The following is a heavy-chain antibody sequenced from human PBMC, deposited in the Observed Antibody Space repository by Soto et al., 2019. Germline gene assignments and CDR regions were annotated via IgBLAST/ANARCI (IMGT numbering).Heavy chain of an antibody. CDR3: ARVFGGGSGYPYAFDI. V-gene: IGHV4-59*01. Sequence: SETVALTCTVSGGSISIYYWSWIRQPPGKGLEWIGYIYYSGSTNYNPSLKSRVTISVDTSKNQFSLKLSSVTAADTAVYYCARVFGGGSGYPYAFDIWGQGTMVTVSS. CDR2: IYYSGST. D-gene: IGHD3-22*01. CDR1: GGSISIYY. J-gene: IGHJ3*02.